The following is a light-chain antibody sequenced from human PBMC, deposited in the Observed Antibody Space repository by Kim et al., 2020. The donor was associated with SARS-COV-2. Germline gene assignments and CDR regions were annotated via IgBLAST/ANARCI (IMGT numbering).Light chain of an antibody. CDR2: GAS. Sequence: PGERATLSSRASQSISNNYLAWYQQKPGQAPRLLIYGASSRATGIPDRFSGSGSGTDFTLTISRLEPEDFAVYYCQQYATSPPKTFGQGTKVDIK. CDR3: QQYATSPPKT. V-gene: IGKV3-20*01. J-gene: IGKJ1*01. CDR1: QSISNNY.